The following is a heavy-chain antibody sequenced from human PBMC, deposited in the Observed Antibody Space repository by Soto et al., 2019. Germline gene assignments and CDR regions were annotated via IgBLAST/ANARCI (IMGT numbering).Heavy chain of an antibody. D-gene: IGHD2-2*01. V-gene: IGHV1-18*01. CDR1: GYTFTSYG. CDR3: ARDRGGIVVVPAEEYYYGMDV. Sequence: QVQLVQSGAEVKKPGASVKVSCKASGYTFTSYGISWVRQAPGQGLEWMGWISAYNGNTNYAQKLQGRVTMTTDTSTSTAYTELRSLRSDDTAVYYCARDRGGIVVVPAEEYYYGMDVWGQGTTVTVSS. CDR2: ISAYNGNT. J-gene: IGHJ6*02.